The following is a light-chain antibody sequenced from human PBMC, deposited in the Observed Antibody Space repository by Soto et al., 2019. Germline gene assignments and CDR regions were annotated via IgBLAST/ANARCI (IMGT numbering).Light chain of an antibody. CDR3: QQYFTTPWT. Sequence: EIVMTQSPATLSVSPGERATLSCRASQSVSDNLAWYQQKPGQAPRLLIYGASTRATGIPARFSGSGSGTEFTLTISSLQSEDFAVYYCQQYFTTPWTFGQGTKVEI. CDR1: QSVSDN. CDR2: GAS. V-gene: IGKV3-15*01. J-gene: IGKJ1*01.